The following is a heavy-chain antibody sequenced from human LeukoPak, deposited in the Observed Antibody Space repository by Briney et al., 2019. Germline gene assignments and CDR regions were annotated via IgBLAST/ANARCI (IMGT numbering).Heavy chain of an antibody. Sequence: GASVKVSCKASGYTFTTYAMNWVRQAPGQGLEWMGWIDTKTGNPTYAQALTGRFVFSLDTSVSTAFLQINSLKAEDTAVYYRARGIGAFDIWGQGTMVTVSS. CDR3: ARGIGAFDI. V-gene: IGHV7-4-1*02. CDR1: GYTFTTYA. J-gene: IGHJ3*02. CDR2: IDTKTGNP. D-gene: IGHD3-3*01.